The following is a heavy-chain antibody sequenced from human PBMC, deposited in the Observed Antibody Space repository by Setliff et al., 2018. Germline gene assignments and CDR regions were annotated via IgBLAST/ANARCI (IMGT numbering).Heavy chain of an antibody. CDR2: IYPGDSDT. V-gene: IGHV5-51*01. CDR3: ARQAIFGSDAFDI. J-gene: IGHJ3*02. CDR1: GYSFTSYW. D-gene: IGHD3-3*01. Sequence: RGESLKISCKGSGYSFTSYWIGWVRQMPGKGLEWMGIIYPGDSDTRYSPSFQGQVTISADKSISTAYLQWSSLKASDTATYYCARQAIFGSDAFDIWGQGTMVTVSS.